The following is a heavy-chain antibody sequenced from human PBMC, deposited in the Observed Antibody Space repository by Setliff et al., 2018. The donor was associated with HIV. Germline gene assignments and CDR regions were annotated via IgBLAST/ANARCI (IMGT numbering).Heavy chain of an antibody. CDR2: IIPIFGTA. V-gene: IGHV1-69*13. J-gene: IGHJ6*03. CDR3: ARGATAHGYYYMDV. Sequence: SVKVSCKASGGTFSNYAFSWVRQAPGQGLEWMGGIIPIFGTANYAQKFRGRVTITADESTTTAYMELSSLRSEETAVYYCARGATAHGYYYMDVWGKGTTVTVSS. CDR1: GGTFSNYA. D-gene: IGHD1-26*01.